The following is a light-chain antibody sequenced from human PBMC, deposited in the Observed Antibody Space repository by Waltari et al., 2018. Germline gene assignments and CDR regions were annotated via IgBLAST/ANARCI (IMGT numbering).Light chain of an antibody. Sequence: QTVVTQEPSLSVSPGGTVPLTCGLSSGSVSPSHHSSWYQQTPGQAPRTLTDDTNIPSSGVPDRFAGSILGNKAALTITGAQADDECDYYCVVYMDSGISMFGGGTKLTVL. V-gene: IGLV8-61*01. CDR1: SGSVSPSHH. CDR3: VVYMDSGISM. CDR2: DTN. J-gene: IGLJ3*02.